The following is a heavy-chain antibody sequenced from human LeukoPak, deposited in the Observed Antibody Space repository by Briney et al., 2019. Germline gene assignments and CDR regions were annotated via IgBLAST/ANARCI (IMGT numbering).Heavy chain of an antibody. CDR3: ARDTNLYDSSGYSHDY. CDR2: ISSSSSTI. J-gene: IGHJ4*02. Sequence: GGSLRLSCAASGFTFSSYSMNWVRQAPGKGPEWVSYISSSSSTIYYADSVKGRFTISRDNAKNSLYLQMNSLRAEDTAVYYCARDTNLYDSSGYSHDYWGQGTLVTVSS. D-gene: IGHD3-22*01. CDR1: GFTFSSYS. V-gene: IGHV3-48*01.